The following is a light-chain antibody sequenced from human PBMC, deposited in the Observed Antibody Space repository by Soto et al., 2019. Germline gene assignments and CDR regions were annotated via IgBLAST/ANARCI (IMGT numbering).Light chain of an antibody. CDR3: QQYNSYSLT. J-gene: IGKJ4*01. CDR2: KAS. CDR1: QSISSW. V-gene: IGKV1-5*03. Sequence: DIQMTQSPSTLSASGGDRVTITCRASQSISSWLAWYQQKPGKAPKLLIYKASSLESGVPSRFSGSGSGTEFTLTISSLQPDDFAPYYCQQYNSYSLTFGGGTKVEIK.